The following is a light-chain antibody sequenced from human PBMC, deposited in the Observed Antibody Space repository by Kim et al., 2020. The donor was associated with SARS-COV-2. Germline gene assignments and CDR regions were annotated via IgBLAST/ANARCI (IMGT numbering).Light chain of an antibody. V-gene: IGLV2-14*03. J-gene: IGLJ3*02. CDR2: DVS. CDR3: SSYTSSSTLG. CDR1: SSDVGGYNY. Sequence: QSALTQPASVSGSPGQSITISCTGTSSDVGGYNYVSWYQQHPGKAPKLMIYDVSNRPSGVSNRFSGSKSGNTAFLTISGLQAEDEADYYCSSYTSSSTLGFGGGTQLTFL.